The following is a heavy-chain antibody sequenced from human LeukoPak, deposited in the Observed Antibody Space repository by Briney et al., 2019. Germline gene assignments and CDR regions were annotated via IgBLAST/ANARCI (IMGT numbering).Heavy chain of an antibody. CDR1: GGSFSGYY. CDR2: INHSGST. V-gene: IGHV4-34*01. CDR3: ARGRPYDFWSGYYRPLGYYYYMDV. Sequence: MPSETLSLTCAVYGGSFSGYYWSWIRQPPGKGLEWIGEINHSGSTNYNPSLKSRVTISVDTSKNQFSLKLRSVTAADTAVYHCARGRPYDFWSGYYRPLGYYYYMDVWGKGTTVTVSS. D-gene: IGHD3-3*01. J-gene: IGHJ6*03.